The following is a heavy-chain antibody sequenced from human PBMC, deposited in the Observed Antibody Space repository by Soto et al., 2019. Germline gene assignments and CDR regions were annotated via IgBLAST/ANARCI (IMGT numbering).Heavy chain of an antibody. D-gene: IGHD3-3*01. V-gene: IGHV3-23*01. CDR1: GCTFSNFA. J-gene: IGHJ6*02. CDR3: VKDWSGNSCPCMDV. Sequence: EVQLLESGGDLVQPGGSLTLSCVASGCTFSNFAMSWVRRTPGEGLEWASSISGSGDRTYYADSVKGRFSISRVNSKNTLYLHMNSLGAEDTATHYCVKDWSGNSCPCMDVWGQGTTVTVSS. CDR2: ISGSGDRT.